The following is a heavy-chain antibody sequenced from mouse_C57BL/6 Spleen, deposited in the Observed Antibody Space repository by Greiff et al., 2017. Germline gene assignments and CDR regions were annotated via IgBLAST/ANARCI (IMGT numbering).Heavy chain of an antibody. V-gene: IGHV1-64*01. J-gene: IGHJ2*01. CDR2: IHPNSGST. CDR3: SRSDGPYYFDF. Sequence: QVQLQQPGAELVKPGASVKLSCKASGYTFTSYWMHWVKQRPGQGLEWIGMIHPNSGSTNYNEKFKSKATLTVDKSSSTAYMQLSSLTSEDSAVYYCSRSDGPYYFDFWGQGTTLTVSS. CDR1: GYTFTSYW. D-gene: IGHD2-3*01.